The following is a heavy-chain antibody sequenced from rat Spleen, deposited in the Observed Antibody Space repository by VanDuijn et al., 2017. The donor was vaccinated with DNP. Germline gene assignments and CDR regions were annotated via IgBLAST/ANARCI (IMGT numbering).Heavy chain of an antibody. CDR1: GFTFNNYW. CDR2: ITSSGGRT. V-gene: IGHV5-31*01. CDR3: ARGGLYYFDY. Sequence: EVQLVESGGDLVQPGGSLKLSCVASGFTFNNYWMAWIRQVPGKGLEWVAAITSSGGRTYFPDSVKGRFTISRDNAKNTLYLHMNSLRSEDTATYYCARGGLYYFDYWGQGVMVTVSS. J-gene: IGHJ2*01.